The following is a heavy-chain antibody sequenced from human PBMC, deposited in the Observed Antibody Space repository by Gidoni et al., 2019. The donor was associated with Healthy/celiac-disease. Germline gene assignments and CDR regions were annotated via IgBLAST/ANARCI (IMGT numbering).Heavy chain of an antibody. J-gene: IGHJ5*02. CDR1: GGSISSYY. CDR3: ARGGAVAGIWFDP. CDR2: IYYSGNT. D-gene: IGHD6-19*01. V-gene: IGHV4-59*01. Sequence: QVQLQESGPGLVKPSETLSLPCTVSGGSISSYYWSWIRQPPGKGLEWIGYIYYSGNTNYNPSLKSRVTISVDTSKNQFSLKLSSVTAADTAVYYCARGGAVAGIWFDPWGQGTLVTVSS.